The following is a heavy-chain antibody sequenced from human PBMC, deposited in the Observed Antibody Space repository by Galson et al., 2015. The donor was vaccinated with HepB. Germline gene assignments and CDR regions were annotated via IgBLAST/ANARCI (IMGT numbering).Heavy chain of an antibody. V-gene: IGHV5-10-1*01. J-gene: IGHJ4*02. CDR2: IDPSDSYT. CDR1: GSSFTSYW. Sequence: QSGAEVKKPGESLRISCKGSGSSFTSYWISWVRQMPGKGLEWMGRIDPSDSYTNYSPSFQGHVTISADKSISTAYLQWSSLKASDTAMYYCARGESSDLLRERWVRAGGYCGGGSCYTFDYWGQGTLVTVSS. CDR3: ARGESSDLLRERWVRAGGYCGGGSCYTFDY. D-gene: IGHD2-15*01.